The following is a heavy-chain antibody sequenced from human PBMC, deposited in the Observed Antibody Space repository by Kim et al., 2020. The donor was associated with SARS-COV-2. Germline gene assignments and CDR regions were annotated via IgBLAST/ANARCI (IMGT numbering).Heavy chain of an antibody. Sequence: SVKVSCKASGGTFSSYAISWVRQAPGQGLEWMGGIIPIFGTANYAQKFQGRVTITADESTSTAYMELSSLRSEDTAVYYCARGTPYYYDSSGYYPPFDYWGQGTLVTVSS. CDR1: GGTFSSYA. J-gene: IGHJ4*02. CDR2: IIPIFGTA. CDR3: ARGTPYYYDSSGYYPPFDY. V-gene: IGHV1-69*13. D-gene: IGHD3-22*01.